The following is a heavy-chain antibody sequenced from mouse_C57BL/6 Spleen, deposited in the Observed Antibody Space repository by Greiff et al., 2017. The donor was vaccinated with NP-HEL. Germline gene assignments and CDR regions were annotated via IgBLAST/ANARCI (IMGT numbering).Heavy chain of an antibody. CDR1: GFNIKDDY. CDR3: TRGYSNPHAMDY. J-gene: IGHJ4*01. V-gene: IGHV14-4*01. Sequence: EVKLQQSGAELVRPGASVKLSCTASGFNIKDDYMHWVKQRPEQGLEWIGWIDPENSDTEYASKFQGKATITADTSSNTAYLQLSSLTSEDTAVYYCTRGYSNPHAMDYWGQGTSVTVSS. CDR2: IDPENSDT. D-gene: IGHD2-5*01.